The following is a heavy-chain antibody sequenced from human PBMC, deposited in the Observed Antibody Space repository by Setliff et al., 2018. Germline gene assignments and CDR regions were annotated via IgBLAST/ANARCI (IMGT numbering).Heavy chain of an antibody. J-gene: IGHJ3*02. D-gene: IGHD3-10*01. CDR1: GFTFSSYN. V-gene: IGHV3-23*01. Sequence: GGSLRLSCAASGFTFSSYNMNWVRQAPGKGLEWVSAISGSGGSTYYADSVKGRFTISRDNSKNTLYLQMNSLRAEDTAVYYCAKDWNYYGSGALDAFDIWGQGTMVTVSS. CDR2: ISGSGGST. CDR3: AKDWNYYGSGALDAFDI.